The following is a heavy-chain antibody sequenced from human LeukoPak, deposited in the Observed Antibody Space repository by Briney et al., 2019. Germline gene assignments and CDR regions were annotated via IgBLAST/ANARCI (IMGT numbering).Heavy chain of an antibody. Sequence: ASVKVSCKASGGTFSSYAISWVRQGPGQGLEWMGGIIPIFGTANYAQKFQGRVPITAAESTSTAYMELSSLRSEDTAVYYCARDSGIAEDWGQGTLVTDSS. CDR3: ARDSGIAED. CDR1: GGTFSSYA. CDR2: IIPIFGTA. V-gene: IGHV1-69*13. J-gene: IGHJ4*02. D-gene: IGHD1-26*01.